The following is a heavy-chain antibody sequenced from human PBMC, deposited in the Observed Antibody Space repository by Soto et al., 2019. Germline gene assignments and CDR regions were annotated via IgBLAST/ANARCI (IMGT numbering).Heavy chain of an antibody. V-gene: IGHV4-59*08. CDR1: GGSISSYY. D-gene: IGHD2-15*01. CDR2: IYYSGST. J-gene: IGHJ6*02. Sequence: SETLSLTCTVSGGSISSYYWSWIRQPPGKGLEWIGYIYYSGSTNYNPSLKSRVTISVDTSKNQFSLKLSSVTAADTAVYYCARHGLGYCSGGSCYYYYYYGMDVWGQGTTVT. CDR3: ARHGLGYCSGGSCYYYYYYGMDV.